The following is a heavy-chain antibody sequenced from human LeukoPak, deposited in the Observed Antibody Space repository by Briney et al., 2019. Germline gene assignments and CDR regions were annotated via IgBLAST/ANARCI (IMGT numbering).Heavy chain of an antibody. V-gene: IGHV4-34*01. CDR3: ARCSSWYLEYFQL. J-gene: IGHJ1*01. Sequence: SETLSLTCAVYGGSFSGYYWSWIRQPPGKGLEWIGEINHSGSTNYNPSLKSRVTISVDTSKNQFSLKLSSVTAADTAVYYCARCSSWYLEYFQLWGQGTLVTVSS. D-gene: IGHD6-13*01. CDR1: GGSFSGYY. CDR2: INHSGST.